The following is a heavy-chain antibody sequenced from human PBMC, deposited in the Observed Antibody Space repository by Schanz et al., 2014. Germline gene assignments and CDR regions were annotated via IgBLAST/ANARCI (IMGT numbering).Heavy chain of an antibody. D-gene: IGHD3-16*01. J-gene: IGHJ4*02. V-gene: IGHV1-8*01. CDR3: TKGRTFGR. Sequence: QVQVVQSGAEVKQPGASVKVSCKASGYTFTSYDINWVRQATGQGLEWMGWMNSKTGNTGYAQRFQGRVTMTRNTSITTAYLELSSLRSGDTAVYYCTKGRTFGRWGQGTLVTVSS. CDR2: MNSKTGNT. CDR1: GYTFTSYD.